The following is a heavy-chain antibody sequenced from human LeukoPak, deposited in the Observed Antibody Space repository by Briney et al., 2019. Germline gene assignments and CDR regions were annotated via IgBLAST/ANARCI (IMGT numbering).Heavy chain of an antibody. D-gene: IGHD3-10*01. CDR2: IYYSGST. V-gene: IGHV4-59*01. CDR3: ARPSRSISTAGAFDI. CDR1: GGSISRYY. Sequence: SETLSLTCTVSGGSISRYYWSWIRQPPGEGLEWIGYIYYSGSTNYNPSLKSRVTISVGTSKNQFSLKLSSVTAADTAVYYCARPSRSISTAGAFDIWGQGTMVTVSS. J-gene: IGHJ3*02.